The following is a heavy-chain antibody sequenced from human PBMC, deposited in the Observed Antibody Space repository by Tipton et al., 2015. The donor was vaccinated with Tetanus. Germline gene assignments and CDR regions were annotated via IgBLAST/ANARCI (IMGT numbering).Heavy chain of an antibody. CDR2: ISSDGKTE. CDR3: AKSLYGGTDY. CDR1: GLSSLRDT. V-gene: IGHV3-30-3*02. J-gene: IGHJ4*02. Sequence: SLRLSCVADGLSSLRDTIHWVRQAPGRGLEWVAEISSDGKTESYRDSVKGRFTISRDNSKNTLYLQMNSLRAEDTAVYYCAKSLYGGTDYWGQGTLVTVSS. D-gene: IGHD2-2*02.